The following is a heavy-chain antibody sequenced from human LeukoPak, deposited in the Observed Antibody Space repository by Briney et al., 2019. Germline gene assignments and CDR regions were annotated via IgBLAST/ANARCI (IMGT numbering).Heavy chain of an antibody. Sequence: PSETLSLTCAVYGGSFSGYYWSWIRQPPGKGLEWIGEINHSGSTNYNPSLKSRVTISVDTSKNQFSLKLSSVTAADTAVYYRARVGLDIVATTFDYWGQGTLVTVSS. J-gene: IGHJ4*02. V-gene: IGHV4-34*01. CDR1: GGSFSGYY. CDR3: ARVGLDIVATTFDY. CDR2: INHSGST. D-gene: IGHD5-12*01.